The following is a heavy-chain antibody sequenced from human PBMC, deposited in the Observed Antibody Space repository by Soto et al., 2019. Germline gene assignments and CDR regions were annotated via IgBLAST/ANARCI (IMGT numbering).Heavy chain of an antibody. CDR1: GFTFSSYA. V-gene: IGHV3-64*02. CDR2: VSSNGGST. D-gene: IGHD3-10*01. CDR3: ASEAVTTKGEWYVEL. J-gene: IGHJ2*01. Sequence: EVQLVESGEGLVQPGGSLRLSCAASGFTFSSYAMHWVRQAPGKGLEYVSAVSSNGGSTYYADSVKGRFTISRDNSKNMLYLQMGSRRVEEMSVCYGASEAVTTKGEWYVELWGRGTLVTVS.